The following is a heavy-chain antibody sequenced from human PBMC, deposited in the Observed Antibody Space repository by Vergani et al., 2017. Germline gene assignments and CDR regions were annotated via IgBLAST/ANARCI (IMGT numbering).Heavy chain of an antibody. Sequence: QLQLQESGPGLVKPSETLSLTCTVSGGSISSSSYYWGWIRQPPGKGLEWIGSIYYSGSTYYNPSLKSRVTISVDTSKNQFSLKLSSVTAADTAVYYCARGMVRGVIIGRRFDYWGQGTLVTVSS. D-gene: IGHD3-10*01. CDR3: ARGMVRGVIIGRRFDY. CDR2: IYYSGST. CDR1: GGSISSSSYY. J-gene: IGHJ4*02. V-gene: IGHV4-39*07.